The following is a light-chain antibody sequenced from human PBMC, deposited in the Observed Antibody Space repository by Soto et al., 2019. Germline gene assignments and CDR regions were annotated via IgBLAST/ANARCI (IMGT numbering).Light chain of an antibody. Sequence: EIVMTKSIAKMSLSQCDRATLSCRASQSVSSDLAWYHQKPGQAPRLLIYGASTRATGIPARFSGSGSGTEFTLTINSLQSEDFAVYYCQQYNNWPRTFGQGTKVDIK. J-gene: IGKJ1*01. V-gene: IGKV3-15*01. CDR2: GAS. CDR3: QQYNNWPRT. CDR1: QSVSSD.